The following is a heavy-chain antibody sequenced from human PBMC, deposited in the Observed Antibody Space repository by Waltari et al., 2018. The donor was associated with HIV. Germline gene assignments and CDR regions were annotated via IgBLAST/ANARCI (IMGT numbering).Heavy chain of an antibody. V-gene: IGHV4-39*01. CDR2: IYYSGIT. Sequence: QLQLQQSGPGLVKPSEPLSLICTVSGGSISPSGYYWGWIRPPPGKGLEWIGSIYYSGITYYNPSLKSRVTISADTSRNQFSLWLSSVTAADTAVYYCARRPYCSSASCYPSDARGAFDIWGQGTMVTVSS. CDR3: ARRPYCSSASCYPSDARGAFDI. CDR1: GGSISPSGYY. D-gene: IGHD2-15*01. J-gene: IGHJ3*02.